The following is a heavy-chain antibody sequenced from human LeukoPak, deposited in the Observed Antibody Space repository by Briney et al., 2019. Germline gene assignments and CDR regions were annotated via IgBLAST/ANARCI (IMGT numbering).Heavy chain of an antibody. CDR2: IIPIFGTA. D-gene: IGHD3/OR15-3a*01. Sequence: PSVKVSCKASGGTFSSYAISWVRQAPGQGLEWMGGIIPIFGTANYAQNFQGRVTITTDESTSTAYMELSSLRSEDTAVYYCATWTGRGYLFDYWGQGTLVTVSS. J-gene: IGHJ4*02. CDR3: ATWTGRGYLFDY. V-gene: IGHV1-69*05. CDR1: GGTFSSYA.